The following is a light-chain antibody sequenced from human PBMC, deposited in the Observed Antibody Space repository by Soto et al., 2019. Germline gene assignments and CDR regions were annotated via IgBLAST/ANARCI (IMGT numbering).Light chain of an antibody. Sequence: QSVLTQPASVSGSPGQSITISCTGTSSDVGGYNYVSWYQQHPGKAPKIMIYDVSNRPSGVSNRFSGSKSGNTASLTISGLQAEDEADYYCNSYTGSRTVIFGGGTQLTVL. V-gene: IGLV2-14*01. J-gene: IGLJ2*01. CDR1: SSDVGGYNY. CDR3: NSYTGSRTVI. CDR2: DVS.